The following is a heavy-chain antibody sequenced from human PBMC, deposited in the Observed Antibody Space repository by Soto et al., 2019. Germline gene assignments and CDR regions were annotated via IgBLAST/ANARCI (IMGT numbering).Heavy chain of an antibody. J-gene: IGHJ6*02. CDR3: ARYCSGGSCYGVYYGMDV. CDR1: GGSISSGDYY. CDR2: IYYSGST. Sequence: QVQLQESGPGLVKPSQTLSLTCTVSGGSISSGDYYWSWIRQPPGKGLEWIGYIYYSGSTYYNPSLKSRVTISVDTSKNQCSLKLSSVTAADTAVYYCARYCSGGSCYGVYYGMDVWGQGTTVTVSS. D-gene: IGHD2-15*01. V-gene: IGHV4-30-4*01.